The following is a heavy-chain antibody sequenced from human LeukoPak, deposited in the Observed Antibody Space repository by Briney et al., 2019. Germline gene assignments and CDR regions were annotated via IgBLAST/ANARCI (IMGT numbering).Heavy chain of an antibody. D-gene: IGHD3-16*01. Sequence: SETLSLTCTVSGGSISSGGYYWGWIRQPPGKGLEWIGSIYYSGSTYYNPSLKSRVTISVDTSKNQFSLKLTSVTAADTAVYYCAPQRGGLTRFDYWGQGTLVTVSP. CDR2: IYYSGST. CDR1: GGSISSGGYY. J-gene: IGHJ4*02. V-gene: IGHV4-39*01. CDR3: APQRGGLTRFDY.